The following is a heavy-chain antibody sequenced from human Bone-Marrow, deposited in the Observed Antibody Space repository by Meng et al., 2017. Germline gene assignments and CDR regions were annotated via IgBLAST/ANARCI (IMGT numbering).Heavy chain of an antibody. Sequence: ASVKVSCKASGYTFTSYYMHWVRQAPGQGLEWMGIINPSGGSTSYAQKFQGRVTMTRDTSTSTVNKELSSLRAEDTAVYYCARAIPYCDLTWRYYYYGMDVWGQGTTVTVSS. J-gene: IGHJ6*02. D-gene: IGHD4-17*01. CDR1: GYTFTSYY. CDR3: ARAIPYCDLTWRYYYYGMDV. CDR2: INPSGGST. V-gene: IGHV1-46*01.